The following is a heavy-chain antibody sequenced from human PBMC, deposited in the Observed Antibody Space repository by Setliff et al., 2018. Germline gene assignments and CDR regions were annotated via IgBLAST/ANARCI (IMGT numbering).Heavy chain of an antibody. CDR3: AIPSSGNFYFDY. CDR1: GFTFSNYT. V-gene: IGHV3-23*01. CDR2: ISGSGGRT. Sequence: GGSLRLSCVASGFTFSNYTMTWVRQAPGKGLEWVSDISGSGGRTYYADSVKGRFTISRDNSKNTLYLQMNSLRSEDTAVYYCAIPSSGNFYFDYWARERWSPSPQ. J-gene: IGHJ4*02. D-gene: IGHD1-26*01.